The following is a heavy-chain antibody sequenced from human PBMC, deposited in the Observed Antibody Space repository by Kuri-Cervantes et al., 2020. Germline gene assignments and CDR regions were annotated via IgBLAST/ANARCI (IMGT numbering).Heavy chain of an antibody. CDR3: ATGRITMVRGTMIY. CDR1: GYTFTSYD. CDR2: FDPEDGET. Sequence: ASVKVSCKASGYTFTSYDINWVRQAPGKGLEWMGGFDPEDGETIYAQKFQGRVTMTEDTSTDTAYMELSSLGSEGTAVYYCATGRITMVRGTMIYWGQGTLVTVSS. J-gene: IGHJ4*02. D-gene: IGHD3-10*01. V-gene: IGHV1-24*01.